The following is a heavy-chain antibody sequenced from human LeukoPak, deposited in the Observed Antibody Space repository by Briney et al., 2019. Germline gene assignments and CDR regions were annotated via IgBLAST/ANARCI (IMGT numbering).Heavy chain of an antibody. D-gene: IGHD2-21*02. V-gene: IGHV1-69*04. CDR2: IIPILGIA. CDR1: GGTFSSYA. Sequence: ASVKVSCKASGGTFSSYAISWVRQAPGQGLEWMGRIIPILGIANYAQKFQGRVTITADKSTSTAYMELGSLRSEDTAVYYCARVGACGGDCYADFDYWGQGTLVTVSS. J-gene: IGHJ4*02. CDR3: ARVGACGGDCYADFDY.